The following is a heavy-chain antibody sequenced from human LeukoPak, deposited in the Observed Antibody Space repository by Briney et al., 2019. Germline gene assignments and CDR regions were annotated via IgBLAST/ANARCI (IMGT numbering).Heavy chain of an antibody. Sequence: GGSLRLSCAASGFTFRNYWIHWVRQAPGKGLVWISRIDNDGSDTIYADSVKGRFTISRDNAKNMLYLQMNSLRAEDTAVYYCARGGYHHGFDIWGQGTMVTVSS. D-gene: IGHD5-18*01. J-gene: IGHJ3*02. CDR3: ARGGYHHGFDI. V-gene: IGHV3-74*01. CDR2: IDNDGSDT. CDR1: GFTFRNYW.